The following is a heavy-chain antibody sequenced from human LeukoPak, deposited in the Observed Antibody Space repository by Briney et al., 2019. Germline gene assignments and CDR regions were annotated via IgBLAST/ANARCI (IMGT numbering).Heavy chain of an antibody. CDR2: INPNSGDT. CDR3: ARDLTRLDVDDY. D-gene: IGHD4-11*01. J-gene: IGHJ4*02. CDR1: GYTFTAYY. Sequence: ASVKVSCKASGYTFTAYYIHWVRQAPGQGLEWTAWINPNSGDTNYAQKFLGRVTVTSDTSISTAYMELSRLTSDDTAVYYCARDLTRLDVDDYWGQGTLVTVSS. V-gene: IGHV1-2*02.